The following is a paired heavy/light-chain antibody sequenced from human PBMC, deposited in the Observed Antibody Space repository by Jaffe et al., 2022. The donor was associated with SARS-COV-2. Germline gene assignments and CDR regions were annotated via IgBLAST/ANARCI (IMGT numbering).Light chain of an antibody. Sequence: DIQMTQSPSSLSASVGDRVTIACRASQSISSYLNWYQQKPGIAPKVLIYAASTLQSGVPSRFSGSGSGTDFSLTISSLQPEDFATYYCQQSYNTPWTFGQGTKVEVK. CDR3: QQSYNTPWT. V-gene: IGKV1-39*01. J-gene: IGKJ1*01. CDR2: AAS. CDR1: QSISSY.
Heavy chain of an antibody. D-gene: IGHD3-10*01. CDR2: IYHSGSS. V-gene: IGHV4-39*01. CDR3: ARWSFYYGPGNINDAFDI. CDR1: GGSISSNSYY. Sequence: QLQLQESGPGLVKPSETLSLSCTVSGGSISSNSYYWGWIRQSPGKGLEWIGSIYHSGSSYYNPSLKSRVTMFVDTSNNQFSLSLSSVTAADTAVYYCARWSFYYGPGNINDAFDIWGQGTMVTVSS. J-gene: IGHJ3*02.